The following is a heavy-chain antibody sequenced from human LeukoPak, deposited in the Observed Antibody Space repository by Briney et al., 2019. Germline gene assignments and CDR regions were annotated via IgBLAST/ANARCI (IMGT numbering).Heavy chain of an antibody. CDR1: GFTFSSFA. CDR2: VSGSAGRT. D-gene: IGHD2-8*02. V-gene: IGHV3-23*01. J-gene: IGHJ6*03. Sequence: GGSLRLSCAASGFTFSSFAMTWVRQAPGKGLEWVSTVSGSAGRTDYADSVKGRFTISRDNLKNTLYLQMNGLRAEDTAVYYCAKNRGHCVDGVCHNYYYMDIWGRGTTVTVSS. CDR3: AKNRGHCVDGVCHNYYYMDI.